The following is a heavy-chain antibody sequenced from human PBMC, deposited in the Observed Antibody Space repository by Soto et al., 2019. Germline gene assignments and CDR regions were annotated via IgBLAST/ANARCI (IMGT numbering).Heavy chain of an antibody. J-gene: IGHJ4*02. Sequence: GGSLRLSCAASGFTFSSYAMSWVRQAPGKGLEWVSAISGSGGSTYYADSVKGRFTISRDNSKNTLYLQMNSLRAEDTAVYYCARRKGVDTAMLFDYWGQGTLVTVSS. V-gene: IGHV3-23*01. CDR2: ISGSGGST. D-gene: IGHD5-18*01. CDR1: GFTFSSYA. CDR3: ARRKGVDTAMLFDY.